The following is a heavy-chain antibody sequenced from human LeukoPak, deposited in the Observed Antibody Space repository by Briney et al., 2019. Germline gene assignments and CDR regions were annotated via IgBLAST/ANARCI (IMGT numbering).Heavy chain of an antibody. CDR1: GFTFSSYA. J-gene: IGHJ4*02. CDR3: ASLEGIAVAGVDY. CDR2: ISYDGSNK. Sequence: GRSLRLSCAASGFTFSSYAMHWVRQAPGKGLEWVAVISYDGSNKYYADSVKGRFTISRDNSKNTLYLQMNSLRAEDTAVYYCASLEGIAVAGVDYWGQGTLVTVSS. D-gene: IGHD6-19*01. V-gene: IGHV3-30-3*01.